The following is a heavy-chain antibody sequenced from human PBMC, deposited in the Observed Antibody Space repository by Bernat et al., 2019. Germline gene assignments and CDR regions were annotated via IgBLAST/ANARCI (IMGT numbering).Heavy chain of an antibody. D-gene: IGHD3-10*01. Sequence: EVQLLESGGGLVQPGGSLRLSCTASGFTFSSYGMSWVRQAPGKGLEWVSVISGTGGSTFYADSVKGRFTISRDNSENTLYLNMNSLRDEDTAVYYCAKGAGSGTFYYHYYMDVWGKGTTVTVSS. J-gene: IGHJ6*03. V-gene: IGHV3-23*01. CDR2: ISGTGGST. CDR3: AKGAGSGTFYYHYYMDV. CDR1: GFTFSSYG.